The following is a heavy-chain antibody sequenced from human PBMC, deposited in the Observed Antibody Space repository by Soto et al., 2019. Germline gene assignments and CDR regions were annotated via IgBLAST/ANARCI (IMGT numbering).Heavy chain of an antibody. CDR3: ARVGLQLWLYWFDP. V-gene: IGHV1-18*01. CDR1: GYTFTSYG. CDR2: ISAYNGNT. J-gene: IGHJ5*02. D-gene: IGHD5-18*01. Sequence: ASVKVSCKASGYTFTSYGICWVRQAPGQGLEWMGWISAYNGNTNYAQKLQGRVTMTTDTSTSTAYMELRSLRSDDTAVYYCARVGLQLWLYWFDPWGQGTLVTVSS.